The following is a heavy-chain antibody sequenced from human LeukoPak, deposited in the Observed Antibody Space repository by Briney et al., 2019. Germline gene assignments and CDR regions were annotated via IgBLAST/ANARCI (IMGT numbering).Heavy chain of an antibody. CDR3: AREGRGYDILTGKYHRGYYSYYMDV. CDR2: IKKGVGEK. J-gene: IGHJ6*03. CDR1: GFTFSSYW. Sequence: GGSQRLSCAASGFTFSSYWMSWVRQAPGKGLEWVANIKKGVGEKYYVGFVKGRFTISRDNAKNSLYLQMNSLRVEDTAVYYCAREGRGYDILTGKYHRGYYSYYMDVWGKGTTVIVSS. D-gene: IGHD3-9*01. V-gene: IGHV3-7*01.